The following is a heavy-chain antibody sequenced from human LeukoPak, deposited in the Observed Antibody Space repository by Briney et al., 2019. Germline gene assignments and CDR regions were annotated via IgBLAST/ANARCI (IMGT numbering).Heavy chain of an antibody. V-gene: IGHV3-74*01. Sequence: PGGSLRLSCAASGFTFSSYCMHWVRQAPGKGLVWVSRINSDGSSTSYADSVKGRFTISRDNAKNTLYLQMNSLRAEDTAVYYCAQAGEIDSYFDYWGQGTLVTVSP. CDR2: INSDGSST. J-gene: IGHJ4*02. CDR3: AQAGEIDSYFDY. CDR1: GFTFSSYC. D-gene: IGHD3-16*01.